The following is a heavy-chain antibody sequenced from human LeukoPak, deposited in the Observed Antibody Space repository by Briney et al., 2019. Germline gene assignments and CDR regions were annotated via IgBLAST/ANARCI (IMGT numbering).Heavy chain of an antibody. CDR2: TYYRSKWYY. D-gene: IGHD1-26*01. Sequence: SQTLSLSCAISGDSVSSSNAAWTWIRQSPLRGPEWLGRTYYRSKWYYEYAASLRGRLTVAPDTSKNQFSLELNSVTPEDTAVYYCVGGNLEFDSWGQGTLVTVSS. CDR1: GDSVSSSNAA. J-gene: IGHJ4*02. CDR3: VGGNLEFDS. V-gene: IGHV6-1*01.